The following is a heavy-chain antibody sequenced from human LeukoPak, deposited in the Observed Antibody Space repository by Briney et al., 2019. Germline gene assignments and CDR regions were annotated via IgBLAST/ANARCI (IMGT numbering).Heavy chain of an antibody. CDR3: ARGSGDFDS. D-gene: IGHD7-27*01. J-gene: IGHJ4*02. V-gene: IGHV3-7*01. CDR1: GFTFSNYW. CDR2: INQVGGEI. Sequence: PGGSLRHSSVAPGFTFSNYWMRWVREAPGERLERVANINQVGGEIYYVDSVKRRFTVYRDNAKNSMYLQMNSLRAEDTAVYYCARGSGDFDSWGQGSLVTVSS.